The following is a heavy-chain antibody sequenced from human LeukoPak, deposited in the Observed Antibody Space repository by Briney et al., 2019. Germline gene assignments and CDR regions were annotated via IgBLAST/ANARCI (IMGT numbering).Heavy chain of an antibody. CDR2: ISYDGSNK. D-gene: IGHD3-22*01. J-gene: IGHJ4*02. CDR1: GFTFSSSA. Sequence: PGGSLRLSCAASGFTFSSSAMHWVRQAPGKGLEWVTIISYDGSNKYYADSVKGRFTITRDNSKNTLYLQMNSLKMEDTAVYYCAKDSDSSYYFDYWGQGTLVTVSS. CDR3: AKDSDSSYYFDY. V-gene: IGHV3-30*18.